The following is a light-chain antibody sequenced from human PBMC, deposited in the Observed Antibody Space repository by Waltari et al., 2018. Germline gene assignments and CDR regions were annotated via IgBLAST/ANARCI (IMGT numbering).Light chain of an antibody. V-gene: IGKV1-33*01. Sequence: DIQMTQSPSSLSASVGDRVTITCQANKEIGNYLNWFQHKPGKAPKIMNRDVSNLEKGVPSRFSGTGSGTEFNFTISSLQPEDFATYFCQQYDAVPPLTFGPGTKVDIK. J-gene: IGKJ3*01. CDR1: KEIGNY. CDR2: DVS. CDR3: QQYDAVPPLT.